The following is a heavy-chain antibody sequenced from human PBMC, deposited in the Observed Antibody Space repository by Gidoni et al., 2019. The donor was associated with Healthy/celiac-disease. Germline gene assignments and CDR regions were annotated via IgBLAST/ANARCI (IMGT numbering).Heavy chain of an antibody. CDR2: IFGSGGST. V-gene: IGHV3-23*01. J-gene: IGHJ4*02. Sequence: EVQLWESGGGWVQTGGSLSLSCASSGVTFSSYAMSWVRQAPGKGLEWVLVIFGSGGSTYYAYSVKGRFTISRDNSKNTLYLQMNSLRAEDTAVYYCAYPPKGFGELLTPNYWGQGTLVTVSS. CDR3: AYPPKGFGELLTPNY. CDR1: GVTFSSYA. D-gene: IGHD3-10*01.